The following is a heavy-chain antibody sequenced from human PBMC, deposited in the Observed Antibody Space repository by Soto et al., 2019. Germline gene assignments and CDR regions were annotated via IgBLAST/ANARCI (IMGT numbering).Heavy chain of an antibody. CDR1: GGSFSGYY. V-gene: IGHV4-34*01. J-gene: IGHJ6*03. D-gene: IGHD2-2*01. Sequence: SETLSLTCAVYGGSFSGYYWSWIRQPPGKGLEWIGEINHSGSTNYNPSLKSRVTISVDTSKNQFSLKLSSVTAADTAVYYCARGLYCSSTSCYSYYYYYYMDVWGKGTTVTVSS. CDR3: ARGLYCSSTSCYSYYYYYYMDV. CDR2: INHSGST.